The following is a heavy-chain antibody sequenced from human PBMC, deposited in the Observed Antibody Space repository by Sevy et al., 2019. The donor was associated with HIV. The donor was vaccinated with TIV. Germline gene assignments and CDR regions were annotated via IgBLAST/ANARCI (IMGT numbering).Heavy chain of an antibody. J-gene: IGHJ4*02. CDR2: ISGSSSAI. V-gene: IGHV3-11*01. CDR3: VGRPYSSAYSWSYHFDY. D-gene: IGHD3-16*01. CDR1: GFTFSDYY. Sequence: GGSLRLSCAASGFTFSDYYMSWIRQAPGKGLEWISYISGSSSAIVYADSVKGRFAISRNNAKNSLYLHMDNLRAEDTAVYFCVGRPYSSAYSWSYHFDYWGEGTLVTVSS.